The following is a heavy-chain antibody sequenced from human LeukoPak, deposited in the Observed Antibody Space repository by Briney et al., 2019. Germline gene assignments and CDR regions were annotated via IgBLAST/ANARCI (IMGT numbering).Heavy chain of an antibody. J-gene: IGHJ4*02. CDR3: ARVIALKSGYDWGFDY. Sequence: GASVKVSCKASGYTFTGYYMHWVRQAPGQGLEWMGWINPNSGGTNYAQKFQGRVTMTRDTSISTAYMELSRLRSDDTAVYYCARVIALKSGYDWGFDYWGQGTLVTVSS. V-gene: IGHV1-2*02. CDR2: INPNSGGT. CDR1: GYTFTGYY. D-gene: IGHD5-12*01.